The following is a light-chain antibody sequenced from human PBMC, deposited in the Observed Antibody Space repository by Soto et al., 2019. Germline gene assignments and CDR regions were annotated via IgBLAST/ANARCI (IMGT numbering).Light chain of an antibody. J-gene: IGKJ1*01. V-gene: IGKV1-5*01. Sequence: DIQMTQSPSTLSASVGDRVTITCLASQSISSWLAWYQQKPGKAPKLLIYDASSLESGVPSRFSGSGSGTEFTLTISSLQPDDFATHYCQQYNSYWTFGQGTKVEIK. CDR3: QQYNSYWT. CDR2: DAS. CDR1: QSISSW.